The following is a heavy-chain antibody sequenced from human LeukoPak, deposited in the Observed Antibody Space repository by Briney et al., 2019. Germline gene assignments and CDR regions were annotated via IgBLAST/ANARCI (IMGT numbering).Heavy chain of an antibody. CDR1: GYSITSGYY. CDR3: ARGLYGSGSH. J-gene: IGHJ4*02. Sequence: SETLSLTCTVSGYSITSGYYWGWIRQPPGKGLEWIGSIYHSGGTFYNPSLKSRVTISVDPSKNQFSLKLRSMIVADTAVYYCARGLYGSGSHWGQGTLVTFSS. V-gene: IGHV4-38-2*02. CDR2: IYHSGGT. D-gene: IGHD3-10*01.